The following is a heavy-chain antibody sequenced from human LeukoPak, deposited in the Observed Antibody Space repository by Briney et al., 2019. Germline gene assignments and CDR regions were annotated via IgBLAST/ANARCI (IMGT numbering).Heavy chain of an antibody. Sequence: ASVNVSFKASGYTFTSYDFNWVRQATGQRPEWMGWMSPNSGDTGYAQKFQDRVTMTRNTSISTAYMELSSLRSDDTAVYYCARGPPNWGYDYWGPGTLVTVSS. V-gene: IGHV1-8*01. CDR2: MSPNSGDT. CDR3: ARGPPNWGYDY. D-gene: IGHD7-27*01. J-gene: IGHJ4*02. CDR1: GYTFTSYD.